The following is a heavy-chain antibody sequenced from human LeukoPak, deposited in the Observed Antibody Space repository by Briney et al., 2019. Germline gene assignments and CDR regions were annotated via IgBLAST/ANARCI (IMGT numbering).Heavy chain of an antibody. V-gene: IGHV3-11*01. CDR3: ARSEEYCSGGSCYAGYYGVDV. CDR1: GFTFSGYY. D-gene: IGHD2-15*01. J-gene: IGHJ6*04. Sequence: GGSLTLTCAASGFTFSGYYMSWIRQAPGKGLEWVSYISSSTTTIYYADSVKGGFTISRDNAKNSLHVQKNRLKAEDTAEYYCARSEEYCSGGSCYAGYYGVDVWGEGTTVTVSS. CDR2: ISSSTTTI.